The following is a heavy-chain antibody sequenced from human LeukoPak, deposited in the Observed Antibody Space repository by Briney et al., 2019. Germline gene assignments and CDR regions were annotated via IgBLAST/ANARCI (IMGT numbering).Heavy chain of an antibody. CDR3: ARDLTPPHFDY. J-gene: IGHJ4*02. CDR2: INNDGSST. Sequence: TGGSLRLSCAASGFTFSSYWMHWVRQAPGKGLVWVSRINNDGSSTSYADSVKGRFTISRDNAKNTLYLQMNSLRAEDTAVYYCARDLTPPHFDYWGQGTLVTVSS. CDR1: GFTFSSYW. V-gene: IGHV3-74*01.